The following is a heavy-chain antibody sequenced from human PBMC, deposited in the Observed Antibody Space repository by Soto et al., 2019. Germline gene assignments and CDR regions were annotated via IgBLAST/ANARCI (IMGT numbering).Heavy chain of an antibody. D-gene: IGHD6-6*01. CDR1: GFTFSSYA. CDR3: AKRDSSSAIVIRPYYFDY. CDR2: ISGSGGST. V-gene: IGHV3-23*01. Sequence: PGGSLRLSCAASGFTFSSYAMSWVPQAPGKGLEWVSAISGSGGSTYYADYVKGRFTISRDNSKDTLYLQMNSLRAEDTALFYCAKRDSSSAIVIRPYYFDYWGQGTLVTVSS. J-gene: IGHJ4*02.